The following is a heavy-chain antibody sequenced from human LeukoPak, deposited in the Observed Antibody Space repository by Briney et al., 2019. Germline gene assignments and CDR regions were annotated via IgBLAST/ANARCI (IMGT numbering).Heavy chain of an antibody. V-gene: IGHV1-69*06. Sequence: ASVKVSCKASGGTFSSYAISWVRQAPGQGLEWMGGIIPIFGTANYAQKFQGRVTITADKSMSTAYMELSSLRSEDTAVYYCARDRATYPLDIWGQGTMVTVSS. CDR3: ARDRATYPLDI. J-gene: IGHJ3*02. D-gene: IGHD3-10*01. CDR2: IIPIFGTA. CDR1: GGTFSSYA.